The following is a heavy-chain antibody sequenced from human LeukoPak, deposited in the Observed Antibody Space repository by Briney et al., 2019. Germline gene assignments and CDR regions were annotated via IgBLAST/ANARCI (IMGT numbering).Heavy chain of an antibody. CDR1: GFTFSSYG. Sequence: PGGSLRLSCAASGFTFSSYGMHWVRQAPGKGLEWVAVISHDGGYKDYADSVKGRFTISRDNSKNTLYLQMNSLRAEDTAVYYCAPNRPKYCGGDCYNYWGQGTLVTVSS. D-gene: IGHD2-21*02. CDR3: APNRPKYCGGDCYNY. CDR2: ISHDGGYK. J-gene: IGHJ4*02. V-gene: IGHV3-30*03.